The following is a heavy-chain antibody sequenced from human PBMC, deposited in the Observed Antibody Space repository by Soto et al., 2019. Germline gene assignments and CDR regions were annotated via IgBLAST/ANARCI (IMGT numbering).Heavy chain of an antibody. V-gene: IGHV4-30-2*01. J-gene: IGHJ4*02. CDR3: ARAGGLGAVAADY. Sequence: QLQLQESGSGLVKPSQTLSLTCAVSGGSIRSGGYSGSWIRQPPGKGLEWIGYIYHSGSTYYNPSLKSRVTISVDRSKNQFSLKLSSVTAADTAVYYCARAGGLGAVAADYWGQGTLVTVSS. D-gene: IGHD6-19*01. CDR1: GGSIRSGGYS. CDR2: IYHSGST.